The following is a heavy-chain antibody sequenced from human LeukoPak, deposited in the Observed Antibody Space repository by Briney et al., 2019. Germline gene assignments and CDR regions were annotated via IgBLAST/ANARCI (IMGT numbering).Heavy chain of an antibody. V-gene: IGHV4-30-2*01. J-gene: IGHJ4*02. Sequence: SETLSLTCAVSGSSISSGGYSWSWIRQPPGKGLEWIGYIYHSGSTYYNPSLKSRVTISVDTSKNQFSLKLSSVTAADTAVYYCARGQRGRYYYDSSGYFDYWGQGTLVTVSS. D-gene: IGHD3-22*01. CDR1: GSSISSGGYS. CDR3: ARGQRGRYYYDSSGYFDY. CDR2: IYHSGST.